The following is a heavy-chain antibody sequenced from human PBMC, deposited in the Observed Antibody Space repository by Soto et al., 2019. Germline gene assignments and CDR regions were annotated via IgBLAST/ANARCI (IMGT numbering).Heavy chain of an antibody. V-gene: IGHV3-48*03. Sequence: EGSLRLSCAASGFTFSSYEMNWVRQAPGKGLEWISHISSSGSTIDYADAVKGRFTISRDNAKNSVYLQMNSLRAEDTAVYYCARVKTYYYDIDVWGQGTTV. CDR1: GFTFSSYE. CDR2: ISSSGSTI. J-gene: IGHJ6*02. CDR3: ARVKTYYYDIDV.